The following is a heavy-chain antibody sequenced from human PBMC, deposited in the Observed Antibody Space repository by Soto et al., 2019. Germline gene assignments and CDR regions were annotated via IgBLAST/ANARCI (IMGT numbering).Heavy chain of an antibody. CDR1: GFTVSTKY. D-gene: IGHD3-16*01. J-gene: IGHJ4*02. CDR2: IYSGGST. CDR3: ARDPWAADY. Sequence: EVQLVESGGGLVQPGGSLRLSCAASGFTVSTKYMSWVRQAPGKGLEWVSVIYSGGSTFYADSVRGRFTISRDNSKNTVNLQMNSLRAEDTAVYYCARDPWAADYWGQGTRSPSPQ. V-gene: IGHV3-66*01.